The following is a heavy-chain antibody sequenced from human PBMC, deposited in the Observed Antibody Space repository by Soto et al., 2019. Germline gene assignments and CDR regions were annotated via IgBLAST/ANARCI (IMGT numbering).Heavy chain of an antibody. J-gene: IGHJ3*02. CDR1: GGSISSYY. V-gene: IGHV4-59*01. D-gene: IGHD1-1*01. Sequence: QVQLQESGPGLVKPSETLSLTCTVSGGSISSYYWSWIRQPPGKGLEWIGYIYYSGSPNYNPSLKSRVTISVDTSKNQFSLKLSSVTAADTAVYYCARYNWGAMGAFDIWGQGTMVTVSS. CDR3: ARYNWGAMGAFDI. CDR2: IYYSGSP.